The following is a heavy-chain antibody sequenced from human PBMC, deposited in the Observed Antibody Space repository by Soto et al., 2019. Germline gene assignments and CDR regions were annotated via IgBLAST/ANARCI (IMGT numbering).Heavy chain of an antibody. V-gene: IGHV1-18*01. CDR1: GYTFTSYG. Sequence: ASVKVSCKASGYTFTSYGISWVRQAPGQGLEWMGWISAYNGNTNYAQKLQGRVTMTTDTSTSTAYMELRSLRSDDTAVYYCARDMAVAATSLLWFDPWGQGTLVTVSS. J-gene: IGHJ5*02. D-gene: IGHD2-15*01. CDR2: ISAYNGNT. CDR3: ARDMAVAATSLLWFDP.